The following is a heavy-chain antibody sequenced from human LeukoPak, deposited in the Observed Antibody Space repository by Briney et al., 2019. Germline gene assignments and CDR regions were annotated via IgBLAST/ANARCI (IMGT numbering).Heavy chain of an antibody. CDR3: ARDNCSSTSCYYYYYGMDV. CDR1: GFTFSSYE. V-gene: IGHV3-48*03. Sequence: GGSLRLSCAASGFTFSSYEMNWVRQAPGKGLEWVSYISSSGSTIYYADSVKGRFTISRDNAKNSLYLQMNSLRAEDTAVYYCARDNCSSTSCYYYYYGMDVWGQGTTVTVSS. CDR2: ISSSGSTI. J-gene: IGHJ6*02. D-gene: IGHD2-2*01.